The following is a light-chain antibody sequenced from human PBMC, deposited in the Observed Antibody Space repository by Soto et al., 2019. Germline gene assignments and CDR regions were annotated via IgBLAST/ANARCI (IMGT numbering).Light chain of an antibody. J-gene: IGKJ1*01. V-gene: IGKV3-20*01. CDR2: GAS. CDR3: QQYHNSPVT. Sequence: EIVLTQSPGTLSLSPGERATLSCRASQRVSSGYLAWYQQKPGQTPRLLIYGASGRATGIPDRFSGSGSGTDFTLTISRLEPEDFEVYYCQQYHNSPVTFGQGTKVDIK. CDR1: QRVSSGY.